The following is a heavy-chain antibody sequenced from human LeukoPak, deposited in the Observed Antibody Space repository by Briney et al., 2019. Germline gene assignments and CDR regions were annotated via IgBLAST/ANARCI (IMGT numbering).Heavy chain of an antibody. V-gene: IGHV1-2*02. D-gene: IGHD3-9*01. J-gene: IGHJ4*02. CDR2: INPNSGGT. Sequence: ASVTVSCTASGYTFTDYYMHWVRQAPGQGLEWIGWINPNSGGTNYAQKFQGRVTITRDTSISTAYMELSRLRSDDTAVYYCAIYDGILAGYSFDYWGQGTLVTVSS. CDR3: AIYDGILAGYSFDY. CDR1: GYTFTDYY.